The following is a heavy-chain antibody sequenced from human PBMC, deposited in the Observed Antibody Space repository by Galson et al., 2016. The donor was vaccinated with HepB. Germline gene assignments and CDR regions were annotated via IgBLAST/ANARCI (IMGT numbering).Heavy chain of an antibody. Sequence: SVTVSCKASGYMFSIYDMHWVRQATGQGLEWMGWMNPKSGNTGYVQRFQGRVTMTRDTSMGTAHMELNGLKSDDTAVYYCARGYGSGTLRPGGMDGWGQGTTVIVSS. CDR2: MNPKSGNT. J-gene: IGHJ6*02. CDR3: ARGYGSGTLRPGGMDG. CDR1: GYMFSIYD. V-gene: IGHV1-8*01. D-gene: IGHD3-10*01.